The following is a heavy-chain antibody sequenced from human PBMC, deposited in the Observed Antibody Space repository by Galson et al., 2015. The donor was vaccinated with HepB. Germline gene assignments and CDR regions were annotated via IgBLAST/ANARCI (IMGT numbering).Heavy chain of an antibody. CDR2: FYWNSDK. CDR3: ARSGGDTYGCLDY. Sequence: PALVKPTQTLTLTCTFSGFSLTTRGVGVNWIRQPPGKALEWLALFYWNSDKRISSSLKNRFTITKDTSKNQVVLTMTNRDPVDTATYYCARSGGDTYGCLDYWGQGTMVTVSS. D-gene: IGHD5-18*01. V-gene: IGHV2-5*01. CDR1: GFSLTTRGVG. J-gene: IGHJ4*02.